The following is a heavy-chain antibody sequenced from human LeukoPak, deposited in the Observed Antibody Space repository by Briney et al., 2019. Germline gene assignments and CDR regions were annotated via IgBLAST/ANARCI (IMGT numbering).Heavy chain of an antibody. D-gene: IGHD2-2*01. CDR1: GYTFSSYD. CDR2: ISAYNANT. Sequence: ASVKLSCTACGYTFSSYDISWVRQAPGQGLEWMGWISAYNANTNDAQKLQGRVTMTTDTSTTTAYMELRSLRSDDTAVYYSAVVPVSRPLALLFYWGQGTLVTVSS. J-gene: IGHJ4*02. V-gene: IGHV1-18*01. CDR3: AVVPVSRPLALLFY.